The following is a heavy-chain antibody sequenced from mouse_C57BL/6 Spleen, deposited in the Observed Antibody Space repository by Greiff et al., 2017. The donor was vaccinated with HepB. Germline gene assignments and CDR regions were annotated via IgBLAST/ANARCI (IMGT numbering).Heavy chain of an antibody. CDR2: IDPSDSET. Sequence: QVQLQQPGAELVKPGASVKLSCKASGYTFTSYWMHWVKQRPIQGLEWIGNIDPSDSETHYNQKFKDKATLTVDKSSSTAYMQLSSLTSEDSAVYYCARARTGGAWFAYWGQGTLVTVSA. D-gene: IGHD4-1*01. CDR3: ARARTGGAWFAY. CDR1: GYTFTSYW. J-gene: IGHJ3*01. V-gene: IGHV1-52*01.